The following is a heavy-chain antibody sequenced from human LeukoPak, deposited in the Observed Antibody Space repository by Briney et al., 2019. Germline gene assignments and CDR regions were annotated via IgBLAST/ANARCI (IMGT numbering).Heavy chain of an antibody. CDR3: ARVVPGGPCYYYGMDV. V-gene: IGHV4-59*02. CDR2: IYYSGST. Sequence: GSLRLSYAASGFTVSSNYMSWIRQPPGKGLEWIGNIYYSGSTNYNPSLKSRVTISVDTSKNQFSLKLSSVTAADTAVYYCARVVPGGPCYYYGMDVWGQGTTVTVSS. D-gene: IGHD2-2*01. CDR1: GFTVSSNY. J-gene: IGHJ6*02.